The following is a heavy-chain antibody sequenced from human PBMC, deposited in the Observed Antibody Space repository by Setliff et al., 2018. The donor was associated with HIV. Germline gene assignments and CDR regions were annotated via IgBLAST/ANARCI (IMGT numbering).Heavy chain of an antibody. V-gene: IGHV4-34*01. D-gene: IGHD3-3*01. Sequence: PSETLSLTCAVYGESFSPYYWNWIRQSPGKGLEWIGEISHSGSGNYSPSLESRLTISVDTSKNQVSLKLNSVTAADSAVYYCVRGANFYTPRKRIFDHWGQGVLVTVSS. J-gene: IGHJ4*02. CDR2: ISHSGSG. CDR3: VRGANFYTPRKRIFDH. CDR1: GESFSPYY.